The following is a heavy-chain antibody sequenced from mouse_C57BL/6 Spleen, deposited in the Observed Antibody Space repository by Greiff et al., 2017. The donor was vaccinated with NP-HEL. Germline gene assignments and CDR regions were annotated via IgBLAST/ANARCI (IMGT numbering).Heavy chain of an antibody. Sequence: DVMLVESGGGLVQPKGSLKLSCAASGFSFNTYAMNWVRQAPGKGLEWVARIRSKSNNYATYYADSVKDRFTISRDDSESMLYLQMNNLKTEDTAMYYCVRHRAVAPGAMDYWGQGTSVTVSS. CDR1: GFSFNTYA. D-gene: IGHD1-1*01. CDR3: VRHRAVAPGAMDY. J-gene: IGHJ4*01. CDR2: IRSKSNNYAT. V-gene: IGHV10-1*01.